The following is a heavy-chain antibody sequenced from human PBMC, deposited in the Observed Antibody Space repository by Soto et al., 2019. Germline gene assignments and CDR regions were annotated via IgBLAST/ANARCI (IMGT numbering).Heavy chain of an antibody. V-gene: IGHV1-69*13. CDR3: ARGTGIAASMGPEPLVYGMDV. CDR1: GGTFSSYA. J-gene: IGHJ6*02. CDR2: IIPIFGTA. Sequence: SVKVSCKASGGTFSSYAISWVRQAPGQGLEWMGGIIPIFGTANYAQKFQGRVTITADESTSTAYMELSSLRSEDTAVYYCARGTGIAASMGPEPLVYGMDVWGQGTTVTVSS. D-gene: IGHD6-13*01.